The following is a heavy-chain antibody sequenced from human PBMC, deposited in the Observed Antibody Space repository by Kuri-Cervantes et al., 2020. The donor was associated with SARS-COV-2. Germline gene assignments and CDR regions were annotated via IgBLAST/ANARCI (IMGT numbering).Heavy chain of an antibody. V-gene: IGHV4-39*01. Sequence: GSLRLSCTVSGGSISSSSYYWGWIRQPPGKGLEWIGSIYYSGSTYYNPSLKSRVTISVDTSKNQFSLKLSSVTAADTAVYYCARHTYGSGSYYNVILSSRFDPWGQGTLVTVSS. CDR3: ARHTYGSGSYYNVILSSRFDP. CDR2: IYYSGST. CDR1: GGSISSSSYY. D-gene: IGHD3-10*01. J-gene: IGHJ5*02.